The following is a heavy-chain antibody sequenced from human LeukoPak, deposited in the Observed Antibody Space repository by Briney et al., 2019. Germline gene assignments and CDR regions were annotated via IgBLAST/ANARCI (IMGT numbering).Heavy chain of an antibody. V-gene: IGHV3-30*01. Sequence: PGGSLRLSCAASEFTFSTYAMHWVRQAPGKGLERVAVVSFDGSTKYYLDSVKGRFTISRDNSKNTLDLQMDSLGAEDTAVYYCARDRRGSNTWDWYFDLWGRGTLVTVSS. CDR1: EFTFSTYA. J-gene: IGHJ2*01. D-gene: IGHD3-16*01. CDR3: ARDRRGSNTWDWYFDL. CDR2: VSFDGSTK.